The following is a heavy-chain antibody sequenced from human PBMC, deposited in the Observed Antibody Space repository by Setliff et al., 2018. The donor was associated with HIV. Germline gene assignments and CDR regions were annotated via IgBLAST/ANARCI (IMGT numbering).Heavy chain of an antibody. CDR1: GGSISIHY. J-gene: IGHJ3*02. CDR2: INHSGST. CDR3: ARGVPPDLYYDSSHGYDAFDI. Sequence: SETLSLTCTVSGGSISIHYWSWIRLPPGKGLEWIGEINHSGSTNYNPSLKSRVTISVDTSKNQFSLKLSSVTAADTAVYYCARGVPPDLYYDSSHGYDAFDIWGQGTMVTVSS. V-gene: IGHV4-34*01. D-gene: IGHD3-22*01.